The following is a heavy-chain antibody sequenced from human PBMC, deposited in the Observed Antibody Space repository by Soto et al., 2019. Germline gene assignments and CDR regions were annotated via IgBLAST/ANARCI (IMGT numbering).Heavy chain of an antibody. CDR3: ARDTPITTVTTVSDGMDV. D-gene: IGHD4-4*01. CDR2: ISAYNGNT. CDR1: GYTLTNYG. J-gene: IGHJ6*02. Sequence: GASVKVSWQASGYTLTNYGINRVRQAPGQRLEWMGWISAYNGNTNYAQKLQGRVTMTTDTSTSTAYMELRSLRSDDTAVYYCARDTPITTVTTVSDGMDVWGQGTTVTVSS. V-gene: IGHV1-18*01.